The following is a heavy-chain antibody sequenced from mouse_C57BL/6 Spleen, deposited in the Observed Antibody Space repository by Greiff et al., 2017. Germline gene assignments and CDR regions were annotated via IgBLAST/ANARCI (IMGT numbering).Heavy chain of an antibody. Sequence: VQLQQSGAELARPGASVKLSCKASGYTFTSYGISWVKQRTGQGLEWIGEIYPRSGNTYYNEKFKGKATLTADKSSSTAYMELRSLTSEDSAVYFCAIYYDYDVGYYFDYWGQGTTLTVSS. V-gene: IGHV1-81*01. CDR1: GYTFTSYG. J-gene: IGHJ2*01. CDR3: AIYYDYDVGYYFDY. D-gene: IGHD2-4*01. CDR2: IYPRSGNT.